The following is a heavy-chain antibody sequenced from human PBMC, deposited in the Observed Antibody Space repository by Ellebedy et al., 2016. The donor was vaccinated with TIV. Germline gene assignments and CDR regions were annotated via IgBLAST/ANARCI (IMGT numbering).Heavy chain of an antibody. CDR1: GFTFSSNW. J-gene: IGHJ4*02. D-gene: IGHD1-26*01. CDR2: INSDGSRS. CDR3: ARDGIVGGPTEYYFDY. Sequence: PGGSLRLSCAASGFTFSSNWMHRVRQAPGKGLVWVSRINSDGSRSTYADSVKGRFTISRDNAKNTLYVQMNSLRAEDTAVYYCARDGIVGGPTEYYFDYWGQGTLVTVSS. V-gene: IGHV3-74*01.